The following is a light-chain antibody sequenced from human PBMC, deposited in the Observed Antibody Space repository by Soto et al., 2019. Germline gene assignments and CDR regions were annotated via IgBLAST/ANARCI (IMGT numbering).Light chain of an antibody. V-gene: IGKV1-5*01. J-gene: IGKJ1*01. CDR1: QTISGW. CDR3: LQYNGYYRT. Sequence: DVQMTQSPSTLSASVGDTVTITCRASQTISGWLAWYQQRRGKAPNLLIFDASTLESGVPSRFSGSASGTTFPLTISSLQSDDFATYYCLQYNGYYRTFGQGSKVDIK. CDR2: DAS.